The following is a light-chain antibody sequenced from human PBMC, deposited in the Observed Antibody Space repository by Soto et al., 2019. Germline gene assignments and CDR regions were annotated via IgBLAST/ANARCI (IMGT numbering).Light chain of an antibody. CDR1: SRDVGGYNS. J-gene: IGLJ3*02. CDR3: SSYVSGNTVV. Sequence: QSALTKPASMSGSPGQSITISCSGTSRDVGGYNSVCWYQQHPGRVPKLLIYEVTNRPSGVSSRFSGSKSGNTASLTISGLQAEDEADYYCSSYVSGNTVVFGGGTKLTVL. V-gene: IGLV2-14*01. CDR2: EVT.